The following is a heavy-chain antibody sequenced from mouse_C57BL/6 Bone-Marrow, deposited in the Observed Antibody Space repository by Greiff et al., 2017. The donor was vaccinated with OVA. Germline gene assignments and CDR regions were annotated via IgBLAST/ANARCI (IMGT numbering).Heavy chain of an antibody. CDR1: GYTFTSYW. CDR3: ARGGYSNSYAKDY. J-gene: IGHJ4*01. Sequence: VQLQQPGAELVRPGTSVKLSCKASGYTFTSYWMHWVKQRPGQGLEWIGVIDPSDSYTNYNQKFKGKATLTVDTSSSTAYMQLSSLTSEDSAVYYCARGGYSNSYAKDYGGQGTSVTVSS. CDR2: IDPSDSYT. V-gene: IGHV1-59*01. D-gene: IGHD2-5*01.